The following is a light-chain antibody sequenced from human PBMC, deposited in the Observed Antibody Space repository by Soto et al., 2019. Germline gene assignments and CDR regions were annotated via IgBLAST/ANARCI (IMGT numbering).Light chain of an antibody. V-gene: IGKV1-16*01. CDR1: QTISIY. CDR2: IAS. Sequence: DIQMPQSPFSLPASVGDRVTITCRASQTISIYLNWYQPKPGKAPRLLIYIASRLQSGVPSRFSGSGSGTEFTLTISTLQPDDVATYYCQQYNSYQWTVGQGNKVDI. J-gene: IGKJ1*01. CDR3: QQYNSYQWT.